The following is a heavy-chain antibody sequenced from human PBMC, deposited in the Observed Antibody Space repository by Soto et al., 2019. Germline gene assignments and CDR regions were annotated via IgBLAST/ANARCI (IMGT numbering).Heavy chain of an antibody. CDR1: GGSISSYY. J-gene: IGHJ5*02. D-gene: IGHD3-22*01. CDR3: ARRWGYYYGSSALPNWFDP. Sequence: SETLSLTCTVSGGSISSYYWSWIRQPPWKGLEWIGYIYYSGSTNYNPSLKSRVTISVDTSKNQFSLKLSSVTAADTAVYYCARRWGYYYGSSALPNWFDPWGQGTLVTVSS. V-gene: IGHV4-59*08. CDR2: IYYSGST.